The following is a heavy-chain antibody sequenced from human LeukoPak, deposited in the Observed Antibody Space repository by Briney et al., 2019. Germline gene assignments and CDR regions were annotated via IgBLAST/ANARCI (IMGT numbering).Heavy chain of an antibody. Sequence: PGGSLRLSCATSGFTFSIYWMSWVRRAPGKGLEWVANMKQDGSEEYYVDSVRGRFSISRDNAKNSLEREMNSLRAEDTAVYYCARAQKPDDAFDMWGQGTMVTVSS. V-gene: IGHV3-7*02. CDR1: GFTFSIYW. CDR2: MKQDGSEE. D-gene: IGHD1-14*01. CDR3: ARAQKPDDAFDM. J-gene: IGHJ3*02.